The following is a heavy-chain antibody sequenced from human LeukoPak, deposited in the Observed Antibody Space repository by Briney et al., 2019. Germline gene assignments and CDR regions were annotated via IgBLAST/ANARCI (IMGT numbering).Heavy chain of an antibody. J-gene: IGHJ4*02. V-gene: IGHV5-51*01. CDR2: IDGGDADT. D-gene: IGHD2-15*01. Sequence: GESLKISCKGSGYSFNTYWSGGVRHMPGKGRGGMGIIDGGDADTRYSPSFQGQVTTAADKSSSTAYLQWSSPTASDTALYYRARARGCRGGTCYAEYWGQGTLVTVSS. CDR1: GYSFNTYW. CDR3: ARARGCRGGTCYAEY.